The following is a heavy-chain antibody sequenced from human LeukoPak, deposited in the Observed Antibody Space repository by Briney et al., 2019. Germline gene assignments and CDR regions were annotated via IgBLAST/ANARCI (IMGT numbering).Heavy chain of an antibody. CDR3: AKTQRDCSSTSCSRYFGMDV. CDR1: GFTLSSYA. Sequence: PGGSLRLSCAASGFTLSSYALTWVRQAPGKGLEWVSAISGSSDSTLFADSVKGRFTISRDNSKNTLYLQMNSLRAEDTAVYYCAKTQRDCSSTSCSRYFGMDVWGQGTTVTVSS. D-gene: IGHD2-2*01. V-gene: IGHV3-23*01. J-gene: IGHJ6*02. CDR2: ISGSSDST.